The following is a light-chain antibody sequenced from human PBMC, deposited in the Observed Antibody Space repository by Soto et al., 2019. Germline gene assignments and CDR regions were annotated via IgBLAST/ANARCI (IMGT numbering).Light chain of an antibody. CDR2: TAS. Sequence: DIHMTQSPYDMTGAVGYRVTIICRASQGIHIYLAWYKQKPGKAPKLLIYTASSLQSGVPSRFSGSGSGTDFTLTISSLQPEDFATYFCQQNSRTPWTFGQGTKVNIK. CDR3: QQNSRTPWT. CDR1: QGIHIY. J-gene: IGKJ1*01. V-gene: IGKV1-39*01.